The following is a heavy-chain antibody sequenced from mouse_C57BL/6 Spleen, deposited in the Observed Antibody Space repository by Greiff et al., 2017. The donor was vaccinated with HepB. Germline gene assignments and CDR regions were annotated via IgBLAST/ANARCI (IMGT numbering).Heavy chain of an antibody. V-gene: IGHV1-55*01. D-gene: IGHD2-3*01. CDR1: GHTFTSYW. CDR2: IYPGSGST. J-gene: IGHJ3*01. CDR3: AKDVYDGYYPFAY. Sequence: QVQLQQPGAELVKPGASVKMSCKASGHTFTSYWITWVKQRPGQGLEWIGDIYPGSGSTNYNEKFKSKATLTVDTSSSTAYMQLSSLTSEDSAVYYCAKDVYDGYYPFAYWGQGTLVTVSA.